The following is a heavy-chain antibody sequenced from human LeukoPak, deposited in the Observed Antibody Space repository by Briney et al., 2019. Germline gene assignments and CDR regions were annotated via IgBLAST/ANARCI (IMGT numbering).Heavy chain of an antibody. CDR3: ARERKSNYYLDV. Sequence: GGSLRLSCAASGFTFSNYGMHWVRQAPGKGLEWVAVISYDGSNKYYADSVKGRFTISRDNAKNSLYLQMNSLRAEDTAVYYCARERKSNYYLDVWGKGTTVTVSS. CDR1: GFTFSNYG. J-gene: IGHJ6*03. V-gene: IGHV3-30*03. CDR2: ISYDGSNK.